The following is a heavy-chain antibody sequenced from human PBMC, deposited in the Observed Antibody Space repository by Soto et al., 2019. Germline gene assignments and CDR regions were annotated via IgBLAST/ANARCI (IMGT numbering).Heavy chain of an antibody. J-gene: IGHJ3*02. CDR3: ARQVRDGYNDAFDI. CDR1: GGSISSSSYY. Sequence: SETLSLTCTVSGGSISSSSYYCGWIRQPPGKGLEWIGSIYYTGSTYYNPSLKSRVTISVDTSKNQFSLKLSSVTAADTAVYYCARQVRDGYNDAFDIWGQGTMVT. V-gene: IGHV4-39*01. D-gene: IGHD5-12*01. CDR2: IYYTGST.